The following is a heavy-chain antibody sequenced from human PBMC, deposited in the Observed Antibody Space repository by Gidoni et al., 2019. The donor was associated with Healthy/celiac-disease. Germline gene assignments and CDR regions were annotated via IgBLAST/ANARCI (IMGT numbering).Heavy chain of an antibody. CDR2: INHSGST. V-gene: IGHV4-34*01. J-gene: IGHJ4*02. D-gene: IGHD2-15*01. CDR3: ARGYCSGGSCYRGMYYFDY. Sequence: QVQLQQWGAGLLKPSETLSLTCAVYGGSFSGYYWSWIRQPPGKGLEWIGEINHSGSTNYNPSLKNRVTISVDTAKNQFSLKLSSVTAADTAVYYCARGYCSGGSCYRGMYYFDYWGQGTLVTVSS. CDR1: GGSFSGYY.